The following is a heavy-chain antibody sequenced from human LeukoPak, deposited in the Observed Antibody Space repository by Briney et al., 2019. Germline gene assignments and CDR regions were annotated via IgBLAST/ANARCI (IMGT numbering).Heavy chain of an antibody. CDR1: GFIFSDYW. V-gene: IGHV3-7*01. D-gene: IGHD3-10*01. CDR2: INEDGSRE. CDR3: ATRESSMARSH. J-gene: IGHJ4*02. Sequence: GGSLRLSCAASGFIFSDYWMNWVRQVPGKGLEWVANINEDGSREDYVDSVRGRFTISRDNARNSLYLHMNSLRAEDTALYYCATRESSMARSHGGQGTRVTVSS.